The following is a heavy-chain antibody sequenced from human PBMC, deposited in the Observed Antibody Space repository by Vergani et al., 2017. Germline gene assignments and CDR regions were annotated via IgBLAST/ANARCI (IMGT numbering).Heavy chain of an antibody. CDR3: AGPRFGWLSH. V-gene: IGHV1-2*02. J-gene: IGHJ4*02. CDR2: INPNSGGT. CDR1: GYTFTSYD. Sequence: QVQLVQSGAEVKKPGASVKVSCKASGYTFTSYDINWVRQATGQGLEWMGWINPNSGGTNYAQKFQGRVTMTRDTSISTAYMELSRLRSDDTAVYYCAGPRFGWLSHWGQGTLVTVSS. D-gene: IGHD6-19*01.